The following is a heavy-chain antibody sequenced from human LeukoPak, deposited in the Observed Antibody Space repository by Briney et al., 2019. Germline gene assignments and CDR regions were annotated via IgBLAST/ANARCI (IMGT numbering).Heavy chain of an antibody. V-gene: IGHV3-74*01. Sequence: GGSLRLSCAASGFTFSSYWMHWVRHAPGKGLVWVSRINSDGSSTSYADSVKGRFTISRDNAKNTLYLQMNSLRAEDTAVYYCARGSLWFRELSSTLDYWGQGTLVTVSS. CDR1: GFTFSSYW. CDR2: INSDGSST. J-gene: IGHJ4*02. CDR3: ARGSLWFRELSSTLDY. D-gene: IGHD3-10*01.